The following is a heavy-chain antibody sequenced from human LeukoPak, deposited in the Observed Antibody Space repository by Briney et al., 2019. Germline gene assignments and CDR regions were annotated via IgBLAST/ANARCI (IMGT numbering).Heavy chain of an antibody. CDR2: IYYSGST. CDR3: ARAGQLGIIDY. D-gene: IGHD6-6*01. J-gene: IGHJ4*02. CDR1: GGSISSYY. Sequence: SETLSLTCTVSGGSISSYYWSWIRQPPGKGLERIGYIYYSGSTNYNPSLKSRVTISVDTSKNQFSLKLSSVTAADTAVYYCARAGQLGIIDYWGQGTLVTVSS. V-gene: IGHV4-59*01.